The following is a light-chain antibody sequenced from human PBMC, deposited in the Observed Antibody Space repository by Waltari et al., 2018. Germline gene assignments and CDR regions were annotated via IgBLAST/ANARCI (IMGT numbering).Light chain of an antibody. V-gene: IGKV3-20*01. J-gene: IGKJ2*01. CDR3: QQYHTPPAT. CDR2: GAY. CDR1: QGLDVAY. Sequence: EIVLTQSPGTLSLSPGDRATLSCRADQGLDVAYVAWYQHKSGQAPRLLVYGAYYRAAAIPERFSGSWSGTDFTRTINRLEPDDFAVYYCQQYHTPPATFGQGTKLEIK.